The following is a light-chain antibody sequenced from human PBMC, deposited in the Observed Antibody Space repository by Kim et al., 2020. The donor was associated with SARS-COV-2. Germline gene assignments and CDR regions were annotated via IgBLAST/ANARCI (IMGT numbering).Light chain of an antibody. J-gene: IGKJ4*01. CDR3: QQYYSYPLT. CDR1: QDISSY. CDR2: GAS. V-gene: IGKV1-8*01. Sequence: IRITQSPSSLSASTGDRVTITCRASQDISSYLAWYQQKPGKAPKFLIYGASTLQSGVPSRFSGSGSGTDFTLTISRLQSEDSATYYCQQYYSYPLTFGGGTKVDIK.